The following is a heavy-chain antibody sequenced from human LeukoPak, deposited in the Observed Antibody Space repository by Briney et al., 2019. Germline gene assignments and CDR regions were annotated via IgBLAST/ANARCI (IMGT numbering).Heavy chain of an antibody. CDR2: IYYSGST. CDR1: GGSISSYY. CDR3: AREVAVTNAFDI. D-gene: IGHD4-17*01. Sequence: SETLPLTCTVSGGSISSYYWSWIRQPPGKGLEWIGYIYYSGSTNYNPSLKSRVTIPVETSKNQFSLKLSSVTAADTAVYFCAREVAVTNAFDIWGQGTMVTVSS. J-gene: IGHJ3*02. V-gene: IGHV4-59*12.